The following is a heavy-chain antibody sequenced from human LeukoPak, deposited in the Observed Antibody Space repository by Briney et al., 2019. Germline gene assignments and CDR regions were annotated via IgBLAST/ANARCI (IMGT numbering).Heavy chain of an antibody. D-gene: IGHD6-19*01. Sequence: GESLKISCKGSGYSFGSYWIAWVRQTPGKGLEWMGIIHPVDSDTRYSPSFQGQVTISVDRSISTAYLQWSSLKASDTGIYYCARQGGYSSSAIYFWGQGTLVTVSS. J-gene: IGHJ4*02. V-gene: IGHV5-51*01. CDR1: GYSFGSYW. CDR3: ARQGGYSSSAIYF. CDR2: IHPVDSDT.